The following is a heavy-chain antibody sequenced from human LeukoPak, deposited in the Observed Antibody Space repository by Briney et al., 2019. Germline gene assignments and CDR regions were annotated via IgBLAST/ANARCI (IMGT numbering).Heavy chain of an antibody. V-gene: IGHV1-2*02. D-gene: IGHD6-13*01. J-gene: IGHJ4*02. CDR3: ARPVSGDGTAAAQFDY. Sequence: ASVKVSCKASGYTFTGDYMHWVRQAPGQGLEWMGWINPNSGGTKYSQKFQGRVTMTRDTSISTVYMELSRLRSDDTAVYYCARPVSGDGTAAAQFDYWGQGTLVTVSS. CDR2: INPNSGGT. CDR1: GYTFTGDY.